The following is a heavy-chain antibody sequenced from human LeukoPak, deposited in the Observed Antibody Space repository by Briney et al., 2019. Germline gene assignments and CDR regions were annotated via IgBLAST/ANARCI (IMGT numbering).Heavy chain of an antibody. CDR3: AKLFVVVVPAATPDAFDI. V-gene: IGHV3-30*02. Sequence: PGGSLRLSCAASGFTFSSYGMHWVRQAPGKRLEWVAFIRYDGSNKYYADSVKGRFTISRDNSKNTLYLQMNSLRAEDTAVYYCAKLFVVVVPAATPDAFDIWGQGTMVTVSS. CDR1: GFTFSSYG. J-gene: IGHJ3*02. D-gene: IGHD2-2*01. CDR2: IRYDGSNK.